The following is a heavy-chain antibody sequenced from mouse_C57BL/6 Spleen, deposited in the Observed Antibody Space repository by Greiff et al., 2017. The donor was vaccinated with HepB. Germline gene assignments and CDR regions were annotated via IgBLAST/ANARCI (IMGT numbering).Heavy chain of an antibody. D-gene: IGHD1-1*01. CDR2: ISYDGSN. Sequence: EVKLLESGPGLVKPSQSLSLTCSVTGYSITSGYYWNWIRQFPGNKLEWMGYISYDGSNNYNPSLKNRISITRDTSKNQFFLKLNSVTTEDTATYYCARELQGWFAYWGQGTLVTVSA. V-gene: IGHV3-6*01. J-gene: IGHJ3*01. CDR3: ARELQGWFAY. CDR1: GYSITSGYY.